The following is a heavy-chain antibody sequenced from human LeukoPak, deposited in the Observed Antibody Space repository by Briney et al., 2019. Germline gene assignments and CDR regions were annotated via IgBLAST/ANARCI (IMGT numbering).Heavy chain of an antibody. CDR1: GFTFSKHW. CDR2: IKEDGREK. CDR3: ARDPGYYYGSGDPFDY. V-gene: IGHV3-7*01. Sequence: GGSLRLSCAASGFTFSKHWMSWVRQAPGKGLEWVANIKEDGREKKYVDSVKGRFTISRDNAGNSVYLQMNSLRADDTAVYYCARDPGYYYGSGDPFDYWGQGTLVTVSS. D-gene: IGHD3-10*01. J-gene: IGHJ4*02.